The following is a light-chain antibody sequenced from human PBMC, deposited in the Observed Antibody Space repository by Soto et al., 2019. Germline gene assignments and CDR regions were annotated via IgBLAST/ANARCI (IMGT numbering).Light chain of an antibody. CDR1: QSVSSSF. CDR3: QQYGSTLWT. V-gene: IGKV3-20*01. CDR2: GAS. Sequence: EIVLTQSPGTLSLSPGERATLSCRASQSVSSSFLAWDQQKVGQAPRLLIYGASSRDTGIPDRFSGSGSGTDFTLAISRLETEDFAVYYCQQYGSTLWTFGQGTKGDIK. J-gene: IGKJ1*01.